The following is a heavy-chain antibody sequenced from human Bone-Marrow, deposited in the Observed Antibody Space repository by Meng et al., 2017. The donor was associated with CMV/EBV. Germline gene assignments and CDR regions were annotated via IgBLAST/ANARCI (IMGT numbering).Heavy chain of an antibody. CDR3: AVLSGGHIVVVIGY. Sequence: ASVKVSCKASGNTFMRYEITWERQATGQGLQWMGWINPNSGGTNYAQKFQGRVTMTRDTSISTAYMELSRPRSDDTAVDYCAVLSGGHIVVVIGYWGQGTLVTVSS. V-gene: IGHV1-2*02. CDR1: GNTFMRYE. D-gene: IGHD2-21*01. J-gene: IGHJ4*02. CDR2: INPNSGGT.